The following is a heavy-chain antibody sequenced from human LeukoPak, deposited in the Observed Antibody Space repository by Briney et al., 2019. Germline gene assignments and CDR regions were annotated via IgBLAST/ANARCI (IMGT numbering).Heavy chain of an antibody. Sequence: SQTLSLTCTVSGGSISSGGYYWSWIRQHPGKGLEWIEYIYYSGSTYYNPPLKSRVTISVDTSKNQFSLKLNSVTAADTAVYYCARDAGDYYGSGSYFFKYWGQGTLVTVSS. V-gene: IGHV4-31*03. J-gene: IGHJ4*02. CDR2: IYYSGST. CDR3: ARDAGDYYGSGSYFFKY. D-gene: IGHD3-10*01. CDR1: GGSISSGGYY.